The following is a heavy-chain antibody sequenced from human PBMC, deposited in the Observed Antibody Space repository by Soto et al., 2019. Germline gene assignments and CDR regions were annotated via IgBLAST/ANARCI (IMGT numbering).Heavy chain of an antibody. D-gene: IGHD4-17*01. CDR1: GFTFSNYE. CDR3: ERDSEDGDPLYFDY. V-gene: IGHV3-48*03. CDR2: ISAIGTSI. J-gene: IGHJ4*02. Sequence: GGSLRLSCAASGFTFSNYEMNWVRQAPGKGLEWLAYISAIGTSIYYADSVKGRFTISRDNAKNSLYLQMNSLRADDTALYYCERDSEDGDPLYFDYWGQGTLVTVSS.